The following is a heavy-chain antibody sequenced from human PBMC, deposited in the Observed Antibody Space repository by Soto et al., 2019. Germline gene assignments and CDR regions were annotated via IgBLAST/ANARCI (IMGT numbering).Heavy chain of an antibody. Sequence: QVQLVQSGAEVKKPGSSVKVSCKASGGTFSSYAISWVRQAPGQGLEWMGGIIPIFGTANYAQKFQGRVTITADESTSTAYMELSSLRSEDTAVYYCSWGRCISNSCPAYYFDYWGQGTLVTVSS. V-gene: IGHV1-69*12. CDR3: SWGRCISNSCPAYYFDY. D-gene: IGHD2-2*01. CDR1: GGTFSSYA. CDR2: IIPIFGTA. J-gene: IGHJ4*02.